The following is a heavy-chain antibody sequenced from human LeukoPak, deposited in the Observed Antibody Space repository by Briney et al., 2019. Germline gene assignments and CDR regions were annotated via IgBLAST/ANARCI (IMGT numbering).Heavy chain of an antibody. D-gene: IGHD6-13*01. CDR3: ARAAAAGGHYFDY. Sequence: SETLSLTCAVYGGSFSGYYWSWIRQPPGKELEWIGEINHSGSTNYNPSLKSRVTISVDTSKNQFSLKLSSVTAADTAVYYCARAAAAGGHYFDYWGQGTLVTVSS. J-gene: IGHJ4*02. V-gene: IGHV4-34*01. CDR2: INHSGST. CDR1: GGSFSGYY.